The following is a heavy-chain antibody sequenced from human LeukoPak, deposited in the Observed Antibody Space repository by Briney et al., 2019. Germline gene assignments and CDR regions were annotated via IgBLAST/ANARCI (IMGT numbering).Heavy chain of an antibody. Sequence: PGGSLRVSCAASGFTFSDSGMHWVRQASGKGLEWVGHIRSKADSYATVYAASVKGRFTITRDDSENTAYLQMNSLKTEDTAVYYCATFPSGSYSAYWGQGTLVTVSS. J-gene: IGHJ4*02. CDR1: GFTFSDSG. CDR2: IRSKADSYAT. V-gene: IGHV3-73*01. CDR3: ATFPSGSYSAY. D-gene: IGHD1-26*01.